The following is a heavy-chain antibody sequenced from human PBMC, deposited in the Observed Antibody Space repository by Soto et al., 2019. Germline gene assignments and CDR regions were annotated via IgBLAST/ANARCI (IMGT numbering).Heavy chain of an antibody. V-gene: IGHV4-34*01. CDR3: ARGYYGDYVDY. Sequence: PSETLSLTCAVYGGSFSGYYWSWIRQPPGKGLEWIGEINHSGSTNYNPSLKSRVTISVDTSKNQFSLKLSSVTAADTAVYYCARGYYGDYVDYWGRGTLVTVS. CDR2: INHSGST. CDR1: GGSFSGYY. J-gene: IGHJ4*02. D-gene: IGHD4-17*01.